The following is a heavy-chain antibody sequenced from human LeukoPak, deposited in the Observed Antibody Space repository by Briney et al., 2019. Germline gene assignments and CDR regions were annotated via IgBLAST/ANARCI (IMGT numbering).Heavy chain of an antibody. V-gene: IGHV3-30-3*01. CDR2: ISHHVNVK. Sequence: GGSLRLSCAASGFDFQNHVIHWVRQVPGKGLEWVAVISHHVNVKFYADSVKGRLTISRDNSAKTVYLHMNSLRTEDAAVYYCARAKKTVTTRPPDYWGQGTLVTVSS. CDR1: GFDFQNHV. D-gene: IGHD4-17*01. CDR3: ARAKKTVTTRPPDY. J-gene: IGHJ4*02.